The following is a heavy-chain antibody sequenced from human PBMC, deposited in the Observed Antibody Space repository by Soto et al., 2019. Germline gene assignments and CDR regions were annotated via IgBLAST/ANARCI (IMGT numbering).Heavy chain of an antibody. CDR1: GFTFSSYS. J-gene: IGHJ4*02. Sequence: GGSLRLSCAASGFTFSSYSMNWVRQAPGKGLEWVSYISSSSSTIYYADSVKGRFTISRDNAKNSLYLQMNSLRDEDTAVYYCARDLDYDSSGYYSRFDYWGQGTLVTVSS. V-gene: IGHV3-48*02. D-gene: IGHD3-22*01. CDR3: ARDLDYDSSGYYSRFDY. CDR2: ISSSSSTI.